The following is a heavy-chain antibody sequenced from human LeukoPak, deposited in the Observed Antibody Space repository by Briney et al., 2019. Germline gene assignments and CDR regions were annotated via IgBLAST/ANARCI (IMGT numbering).Heavy chain of an antibody. CDR3: ARGGGPDTAVVSYYGMDV. CDR2: ISSSSSYI. CDR1: GFTFSSYS. J-gene: IGHJ6*02. V-gene: IGHV3-21*01. Sequence: GGSLRLSCAASGFTFSSYSMNWVRQAPGKGLEWVSSISSSSSYIYYADSVKGRFTISRDNAKNSLYLQMNSLRAEDTAVYYCARGGGPDTAVVSYYGMDVWGQGTTVTVSS. D-gene: IGHD5-18*01.